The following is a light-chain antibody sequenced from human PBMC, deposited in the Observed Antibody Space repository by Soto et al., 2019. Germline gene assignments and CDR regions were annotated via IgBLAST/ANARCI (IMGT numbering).Light chain of an antibody. CDR3: TSYTSISTRVV. CDR1: SSDVGGYNY. CDR2: DVT. Sequence: QSVLAQPASVSGSPGQSITIACAGTSSDVGGYNYVSWYQHHPGKAPKLIIFDVTYRTSGVSNRFSGSKSGNTASLTISGLQSEDEADYYCTSYTSISTRVVFGGGTKLTVL. J-gene: IGLJ3*02. V-gene: IGLV2-14*03.